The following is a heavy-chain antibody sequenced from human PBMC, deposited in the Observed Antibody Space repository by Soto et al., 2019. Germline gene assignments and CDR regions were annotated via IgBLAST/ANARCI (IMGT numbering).Heavy chain of an antibody. D-gene: IGHD1-1*01. V-gene: IGHV4-61*08. Sequence: PSETLSLTCTVSGASVSSSDYCWSWLRQNPRKKLQWIGYIHYSGSTNYNPSLKSRVTISVDTSKNQFSLKLTSVITADTAIYYCASTPEQRSYYYYGLDVWGQGTTVTVS. CDR1: GASVSSSDYC. CDR2: IHYSGST. J-gene: IGHJ6*02. CDR3: ASTPEQRSYYYYGLDV.